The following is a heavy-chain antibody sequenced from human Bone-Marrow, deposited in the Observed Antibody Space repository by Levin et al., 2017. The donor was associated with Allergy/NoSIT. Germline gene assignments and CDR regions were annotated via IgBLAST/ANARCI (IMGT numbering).Heavy chain of an antibody. D-gene: IGHD2-2*01. Sequence: GASVKVSCQASDYTFSTFGINWVRQAPGQGLEWLGWVSTFSGDRKYAQNVQGRVTFTTDPSTSTAYMELRSLRSDDTAVYYCARDSMTYCSSSSCYRRTWFDPWGQGTLVTVSS. J-gene: IGHJ5*02. CDR1: DYTFSTFG. V-gene: IGHV1-18*01. CDR2: VSTFSGDR. CDR3: ARDSMTYCSSSSCYRRTWFDP.